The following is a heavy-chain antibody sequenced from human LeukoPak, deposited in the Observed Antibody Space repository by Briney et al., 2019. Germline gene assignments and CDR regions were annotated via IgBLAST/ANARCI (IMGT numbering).Heavy chain of an antibody. V-gene: IGHV3-23*01. Sequence: VGSLRLSCAASGFTLRCFAMYWARPAPGKGLEWVSCISDSGGSTFYADSVKGRFTISRDKSKNTLYLQLNSLRAEDTAVYFCATKRWLREDFFDGWGQGALVTASS. J-gene: IGHJ4*02. D-gene: IGHD5-12*01. CDR2: ISDSGGST. CDR1: GFTLRCFA. CDR3: ATKRWLREDFFDG.